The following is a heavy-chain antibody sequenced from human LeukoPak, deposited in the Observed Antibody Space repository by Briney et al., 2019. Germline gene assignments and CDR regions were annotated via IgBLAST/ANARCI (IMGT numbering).Heavy chain of an antibody. CDR3: AKIAAASY. CDR2: ISWNSGSI. D-gene: IGHD6-13*01. J-gene: IGHJ4*02. V-gene: IGHV3-9*01. CDR1: GFTFDDYA. Sequence: GGSLRLSCAASGFTFDDYAMHWVRQAPGKGLEWVSGISWNSGSIGYADSVKGRFTISRDNAKNCLYLQMNSLRAEDTALYYCAKIAAASYWGQGTLVTVSS.